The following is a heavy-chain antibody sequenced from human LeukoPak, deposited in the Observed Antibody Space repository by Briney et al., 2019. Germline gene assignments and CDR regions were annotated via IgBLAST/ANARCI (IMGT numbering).Heavy chain of an antibody. V-gene: IGHV1-2*02. Sequence: ASVKVSCKASGYTFTGYYMHWVRQAPGQGLEWMGWINPNSGGTNYAQKFQGRVTMTRDTSISTAYMELSRLRSDDTAVYYCARDLNGFPSEYYFDYWGQGTLVTVSS. CDR2: INPNSGGT. D-gene: IGHD5-24*01. CDR1: GYTFTGYY. J-gene: IGHJ4*02. CDR3: ARDLNGFPSEYYFDY.